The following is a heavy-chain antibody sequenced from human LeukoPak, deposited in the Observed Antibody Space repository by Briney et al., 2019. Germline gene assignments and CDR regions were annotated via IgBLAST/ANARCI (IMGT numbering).Heavy chain of an antibody. CDR3: ARAESGPTAFFDY. V-gene: IGHV4-39*01. CDR2: VYFTGST. CDR1: GGSLSSRIHY. Sequence: PSETLSLTCTVSGGSLSSRIHYWGCIRQLPGKGLQWIASVYFTGSTYYNPSLTSRATVSVDTSKNQFSLKLSSVTAADTAVYYCARAESGPTAFFDYWGQGTLVTVSS. J-gene: IGHJ4*02. D-gene: IGHD3-3*01.